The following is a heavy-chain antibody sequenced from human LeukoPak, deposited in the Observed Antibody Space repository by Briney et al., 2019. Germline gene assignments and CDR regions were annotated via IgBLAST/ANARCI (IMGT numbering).Heavy chain of an antibody. V-gene: IGHV1-69*05. CDR1: GGTFSSYA. J-gene: IGHJ5*02. D-gene: IGHD3-9*01. Sequence: GASVKVSCKASGGTFSSYAISWVRQAPGQGLEWMGGIIPIFGTANYAQKFQGRVTITTDESTSTAYMELSSLRSEDTAVYYCARGVRYFDWLLFDPWGQGTLVIVSS. CDR2: IIPIFGTA. CDR3: ARGVRYFDWLLFDP.